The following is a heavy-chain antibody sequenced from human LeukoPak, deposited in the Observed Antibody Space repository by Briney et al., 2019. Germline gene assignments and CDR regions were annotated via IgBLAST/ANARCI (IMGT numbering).Heavy chain of an antibody. CDR3: AAPGDSSGYYPVD. J-gene: IGHJ4*02. V-gene: IGHV3-30*02. Sequence: GGSPRLSCAASGFSFSSYAMNWVRQAPGKGLEWVAFMQYDGSEIYYADSVKGRFTISRDNSKNTLYLQMNSLKGDDTAMYYCAAPGDSSGYYPVDWGQGTLVTVSS. CDR2: MQYDGSEI. CDR1: GFSFSSYA. D-gene: IGHD3-22*01.